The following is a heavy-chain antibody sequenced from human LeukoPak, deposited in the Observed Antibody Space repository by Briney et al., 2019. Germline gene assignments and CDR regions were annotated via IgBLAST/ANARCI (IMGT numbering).Heavy chain of an antibody. D-gene: IGHD2-2*01. CDR2: ISSSSPYI. J-gene: IGHJ5*02. V-gene: IGHV3-21*01. Sequence: GGSLRLSCAASGFTFSSYSMNWVRQAPGKGLEWVSSISSSSPYIYYADSLRGRFTISRDNAKTSLYLQMNSLRAEDTAVYYCARGGVPAAMGWFDPWGQGTLVTVSS. CDR1: GFTFSSYS. CDR3: ARGGVPAAMGWFDP.